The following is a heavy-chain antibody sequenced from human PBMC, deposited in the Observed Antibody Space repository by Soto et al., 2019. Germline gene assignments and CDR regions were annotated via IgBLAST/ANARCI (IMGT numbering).Heavy chain of an antibody. CDR3: ARDHRGAKYGLDV. J-gene: IGHJ6*02. CDR1: GDSVSSNSAT. V-gene: IGHV6-1*01. Sequence: SQTLSLTCXISGDSVSSNSATWNWIRQSPSRGLEWLGRTYYRSKWYNDYAVSVRSRITISPDTSKNQFSLQLNSVTPEDAAVYYCARDHRGAKYGLDVWGQGTTVTVSS. D-gene: IGHD1-26*01. CDR2: TYYRSKWYN.